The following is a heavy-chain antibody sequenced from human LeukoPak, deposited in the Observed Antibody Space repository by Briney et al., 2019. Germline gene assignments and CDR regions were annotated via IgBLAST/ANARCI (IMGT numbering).Heavy chain of an antibody. D-gene: IGHD3-9*01. V-gene: IGHV3-15*01. Sequence: GGSLRFSCAASGFTFSNDWMNWVRQAPGKGLEWVGRIKRRADGGTTDYADSVKGRFTISRDNSKNTLSLQMNSLRAEDTAVYYCAKDRGIFTGPYSPIDYWGQGTLVTVSS. CDR3: AKDRGIFTGPYSPIDY. J-gene: IGHJ4*02. CDR2: IKRRADGGTT. CDR1: GFTFSNDW.